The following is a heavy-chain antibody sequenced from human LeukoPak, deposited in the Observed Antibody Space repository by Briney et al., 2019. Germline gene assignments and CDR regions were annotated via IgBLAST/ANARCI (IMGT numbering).Heavy chain of an antibody. CDR2: INPNSGGT. CDR3: ARGTITGRTLYYFDY. D-gene: IGHD1-20*01. J-gene: IGHJ4*02. V-gene: IGHV1-2*02. Sequence: ASVKVSFKASGYTFTGYYMHWVRQAPGQGLEWMGWINPNSGGTNYAQKFQGRVTMTRDTSISTAYMELSRLRSDDTAVYYCARGTITGRTLYYFDYWGQGTLVTVSS. CDR1: GYTFTGYY.